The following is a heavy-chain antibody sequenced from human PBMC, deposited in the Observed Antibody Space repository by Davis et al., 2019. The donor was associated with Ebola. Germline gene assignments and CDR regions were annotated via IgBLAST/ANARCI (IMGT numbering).Heavy chain of an antibody. D-gene: IGHD6-13*01. CDR1: GGFVASGGYS. J-gene: IGHJ4*02. V-gene: IGHV4-30-4*07. CDR2: YYYTGTT. Sequence: SETLSLTCAVSGGFVASGGYSWSWIRQPPGRGLEWIGYYYYTGTTSYNPSLKSRVTISVDTSKNQFSLKLSSVTPEDTAVYYCAREQQLVPFDYWGQGTLVTVSS. CDR3: AREQQLVPFDY.